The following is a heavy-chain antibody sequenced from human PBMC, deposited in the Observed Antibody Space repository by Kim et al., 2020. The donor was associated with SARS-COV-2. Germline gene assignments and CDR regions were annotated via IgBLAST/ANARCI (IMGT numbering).Heavy chain of an antibody. J-gene: IGHJ4*02. CDR2: INTNTGNP. V-gene: IGHV7-4-1*02. Sequence: ASVKVSCKTSGYTFSSNAMNWVRQAPGQGLEWMGWINTNTGNPNYGQGFAGRFVFSLDTSFSTAYLQISSLEADDTAVYYCVRDSVVDYGEDLYYFDYWGQGPLVTVS. CDR3: VRDSVVDYGEDLYYFDY. CDR1: GYTFSSNA. D-gene: IGHD4-17*01.